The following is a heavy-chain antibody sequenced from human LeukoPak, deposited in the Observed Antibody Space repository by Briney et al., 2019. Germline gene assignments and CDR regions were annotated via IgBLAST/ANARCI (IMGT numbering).Heavy chain of an antibody. CDR1: GFTFSSYD. CDR3: ATGTGPPYYYYGMDV. D-gene: IGHD1-14*01. J-gene: IGHJ6*02. CDR2: IGTAGDT. Sequence: GGSLRLSCAACGFTFSSYDMHWVRQATGKGLEWVSAIGTAGDTYYPGSVKGRFTISRENAKNSLYLQMNSLRAGDTAVYYCATGTGPPYYYYGMDVWGQGTTVTVSS. V-gene: IGHV3-13*01.